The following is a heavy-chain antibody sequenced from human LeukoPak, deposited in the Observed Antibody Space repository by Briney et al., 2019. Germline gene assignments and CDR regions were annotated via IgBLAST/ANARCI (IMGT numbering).Heavy chain of an antibody. Sequence: PSETLSLTCKVSGYSISSGNYWGWIRQPPGKGLEWIGSIYHSGSTYYNPSLKSRVTISVDTSKNQFSLKLSSVTAADTAVYYCARAPPGLQLDYWGQGTLVTVSS. CDR1: GYSISSGNY. CDR2: IYHSGST. CDR3: ARAPPGLQLDY. J-gene: IGHJ4*02. V-gene: IGHV4-38-2*02. D-gene: IGHD3/OR15-3a*01.